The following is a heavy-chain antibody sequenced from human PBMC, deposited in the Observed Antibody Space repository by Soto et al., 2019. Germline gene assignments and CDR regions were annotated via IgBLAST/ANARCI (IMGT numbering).Heavy chain of an antibody. D-gene: IGHD1-1*01. CDR1: GFTFSSYT. V-gene: IGHV3-33*01. CDR2: IRYDGSNR. J-gene: IGHJ4*02. Sequence: LRLSCAASGFTFSSYTMNWVRQAPGKGLEWVAVIRYDGSNRYYADSVKGRFTISRDNSKNTLYLQMNSLRAEDTAVYYCVRGDNWNDEASDYWGQGTLVTVSS. CDR3: VRGDNWNDEASDY.